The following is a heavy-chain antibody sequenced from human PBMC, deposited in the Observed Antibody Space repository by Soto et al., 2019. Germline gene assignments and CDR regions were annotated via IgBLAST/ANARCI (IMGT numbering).Heavy chain of an antibody. J-gene: IGHJ4*02. V-gene: IGHV4-31*03. Sequence: QVQLQESGPGLVKPSQTLSLTCTVSGGSISSGDYYWSCLRQNTGMGLDWIGYISYSVSTYYTPSLKSRVTRSADTSKNLSSMKLNSVNAADTAIYYCATAALTEQLDYGGQGIRVTVSS. CDR2: ISYSVST. CDR3: ATAALTEQLDY. CDR1: GGSISSGDYY. D-gene: IGHD6-6*01.